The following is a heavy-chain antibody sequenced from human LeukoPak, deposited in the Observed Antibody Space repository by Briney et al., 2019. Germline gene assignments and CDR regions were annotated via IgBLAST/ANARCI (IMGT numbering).Heavy chain of an antibody. J-gene: IGHJ6*03. CDR1: GFTFSGYA. Sequence: GGSLRLSCAASGFTFSGYAMSWVRQAPGKGLEWVSAISVSGGSTYYADSVKGRFTISRDNAKSSLYLQMNSLGAEDTAVYYCARMPEDYDSSGYYQAYYYYYMDVWGKGTTVTVSS. V-gene: IGHV3-23*01. CDR2: ISVSGGST. D-gene: IGHD3-22*01. CDR3: ARMPEDYDSSGYYQAYYYYYMDV.